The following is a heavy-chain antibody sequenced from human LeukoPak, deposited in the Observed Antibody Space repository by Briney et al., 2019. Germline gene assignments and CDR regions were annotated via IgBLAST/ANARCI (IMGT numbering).Heavy chain of an antibody. D-gene: IGHD4-23*01. CDR1: GFTFSACD. Sequence: GGSLKLSCAASGFTFSACDMHWVRQASGKGLEWVGRITHKANNYATAYAASLNGRFTISRDDSKNTAYLQMNSLRTEDTAMYYCTTYNGGHYWGQGTLVTVSS. CDR3: TTYNGGHY. CDR2: ITHKANNYAT. J-gene: IGHJ4*02. V-gene: IGHV3-73*01.